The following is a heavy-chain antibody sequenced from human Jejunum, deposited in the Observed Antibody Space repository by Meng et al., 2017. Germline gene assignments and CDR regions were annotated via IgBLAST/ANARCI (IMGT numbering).Heavy chain of an antibody. Sequence: QLQLQESGAGLVKASETLSRTCTVSGGSISGSYDYWGWIRQPPGKGLDWTGTISYSGSTYYNPSLTSRVTISLDTSKNQFSLKLSSVTAADMAVYYCARHFSGSGTWFFDSWGQGVLVTVSS. D-gene: IGHD3-10*01. CDR1: GGSISGSYDY. J-gene: IGHJ4*02. V-gene: IGHV4-39*01. CDR2: ISYSGST. CDR3: ARHFSGSGTWFFDS.